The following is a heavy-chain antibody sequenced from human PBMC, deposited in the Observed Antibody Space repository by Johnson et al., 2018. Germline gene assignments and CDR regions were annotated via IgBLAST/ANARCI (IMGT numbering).Heavy chain of an antibody. J-gene: IGHJ3*02. Sequence: VQLVESGGGLVQPGRSLRLSCAASGFTFDDYAMHWVRQAPGKGLEWVSGISWNSGSIGYADSVKGRFTISRDNAKNSLYLQMNSPRAEDTALYYCAKDIYGDAKDAFEIWGQGTMVTVSS. V-gene: IGHV3-9*01. CDR1: GFTFDDYA. D-gene: IGHD4-17*01. CDR2: ISWNSGSI. CDR3: AKDIYGDAKDAFEI.